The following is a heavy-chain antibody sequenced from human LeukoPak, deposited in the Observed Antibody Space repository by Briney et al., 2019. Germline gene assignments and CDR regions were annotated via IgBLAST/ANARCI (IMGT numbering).Heavy chain of an antibody. CDR2: ISGSGGST. CDR3: ARDTRYGAALDAFDI. J-gene: IGHJ3*02. V-gene: IGHV3-23*01. D-gene: IGHD2-2*01. CDR1: GFTFSSYA. Sequence: GGSLRLSCAASGFTFSSYAMHWVRQAPGKGLEWVSAISGSGGSTYYADSVKGRFTISRDNSKNTLYLQMNSLRAEDTAVYYCARDTRYGAALDAFDIWGQGTMVTVSS.